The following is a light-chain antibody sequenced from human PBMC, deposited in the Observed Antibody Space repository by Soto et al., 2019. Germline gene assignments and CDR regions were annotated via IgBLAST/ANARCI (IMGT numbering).Light chain of an antibody. CDR3: QQLNFFPIT. CDR2: AAS. Sequence: DIQLTQSPSFLSASAGDRVTITCRASQGISSFLAWYQQKPGRAPKLLIYAASTLQSVVPSRFSGSGSGTEFTLTITSLQPEDFATYYCQQLNFFPITFGQWTRLEIK. V-gene: IGKV1-9*01. J-gene: IGKJ5*01. CDR1: QGISSF.